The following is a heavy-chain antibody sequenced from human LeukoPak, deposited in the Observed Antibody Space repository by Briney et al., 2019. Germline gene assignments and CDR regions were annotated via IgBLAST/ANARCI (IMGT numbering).Heavy chain of an antibody. V-gene: IGHV4-4*07. J-gene: IGHJ4*02. CDR2: IYTTGST. D-gene: IGHD6-19*01. Sequence: SETLSLTCTVSGGSISDYYWSWIRKPAGKGLEWIGRIYTTGSTDYNPSLRSRVTISVDTSKNQFSLRLSSVTATDTGVYYCASDHSGWLGLGYWGQGTLVSVSS. CDR3: ASDHSGWLGLGY. CDR1: GGSISDYY.